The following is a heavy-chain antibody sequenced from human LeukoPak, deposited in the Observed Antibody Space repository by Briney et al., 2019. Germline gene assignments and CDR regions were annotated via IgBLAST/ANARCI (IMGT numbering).Heavy chain of an antibody. CDR1: GGSISSYY. CDR3: ARHSAHSSTNDAFDI. V-gene: IGHV4-59*01. CDR2: IYDSEST. D-gene: IGHD6-13*01. Sequence: SETLSLTCTVSGGSISSYYWSWIRQPPGKGLEWIGYIYDSESTNYNPSLKSRVTILIDTSKNQFSLKLSSVTAADTAVYYCARHSAHSSTNDAFDIWGQGTMVTVSS. J-gene: IGHJ3*02.